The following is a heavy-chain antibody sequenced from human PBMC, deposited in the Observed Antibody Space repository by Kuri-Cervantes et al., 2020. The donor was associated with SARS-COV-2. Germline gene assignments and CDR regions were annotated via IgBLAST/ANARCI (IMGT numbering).Heavy chain of an antibody. J-gene: IGHJ5*02. CDR3: ARRINYWWFDP. V-gene: IGHV4-30-2*01. D-gene: IGHD4-11*01. Sequence: LGLSCAASGFTFSSYAMSWVRQAPGKGLEWIGYIYHSGSTYYNPSLKSRVTISVDRSKNQFSLKLSSVTAADTAVYYCARRINYWWFDPWGQGTLVTVSS. CDR2: IYHSGST. CDR1: GFTFSSYA.